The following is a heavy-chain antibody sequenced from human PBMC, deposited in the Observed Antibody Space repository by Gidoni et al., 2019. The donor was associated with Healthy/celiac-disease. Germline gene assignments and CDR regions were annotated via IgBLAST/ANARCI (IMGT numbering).Heavy chain of an antibody. CDR2: IYWDDDK. CDR1: GFSLSTSGGG. D-gene: IGHD6-13*01. CDR3: AHADSSSWWGAEYFQH. V-gene: IGHV2-5*02. J-gene: IGHJ1*01. Sequence: HITLKASGPTPVKPTQTLTLTCTFSGFSLSTSGGGVGWIRQPPGKALAWLALIYWDDDKRYSPSLKSRLTSTKDTSKNQVVLTMTNMDPVDTATYYCAHADSSSWWGAEYFQHWGQGTLVTVSS.